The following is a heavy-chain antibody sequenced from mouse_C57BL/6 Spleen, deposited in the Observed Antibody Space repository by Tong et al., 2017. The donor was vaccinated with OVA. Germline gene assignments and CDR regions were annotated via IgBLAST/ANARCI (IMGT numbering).Heavy chain of an antibody. V-gene: IGHV1-62-2*01. CDR1: GYTFTEYS. CDR2: FYPGSGSI. J-gene: IGHJ2*01. D-gene: IGHD1-1*01. CDR3: ARHEDPTYYGSSLGY. Sequence: VQLQESGAELVKPGASVKLSCKASGYTFTEYSIHWVKQRPGQGLEWIGWFYPGSGSIKYNEKFKDKATLTADKSSSTVYMELSRLTSEDSAVYFCARHEDPTYYGSSLGYWGQGTTLTVSS.